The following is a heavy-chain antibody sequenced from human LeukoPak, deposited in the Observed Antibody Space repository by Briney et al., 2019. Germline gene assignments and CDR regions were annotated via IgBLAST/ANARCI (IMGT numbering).Heavy chain of an antibody. V-gene: IGHV1-46*01. CDR1: GYTFTSYY. J-gene: IGHJ5*02. CDR2: INPSGGST. Sequence: ASVKVSCKASGYTFTSYYMHWVRQAPGQGLEWMGIINPSGGSTSYAQKFQGRVTMTRDMSTSTVYMELSSLRSEDTAVYYCARARHNFKITMVRGVITNWFDPWGQGTLVTVSS. CDR3: ARARHNFKITMVRGVITNWFDP. D-gene: IGHD3-10*01.